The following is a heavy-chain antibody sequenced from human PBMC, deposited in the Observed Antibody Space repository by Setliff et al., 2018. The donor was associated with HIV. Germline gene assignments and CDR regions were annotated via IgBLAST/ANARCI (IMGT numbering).Heavy chain of an antibody. V-gene: IGHV4-4*07. D-gene: IGHD6-19*01. CDR1: DSGTYY. Sequence: LSLTCTVSDSGTYYWSWIRQPAGKGLEWIGRVSSRGDTNYNPSLKSRVTMSVDTSKKQFSLRLTSVTAADTAVYYCARGVRDNSGWSSYYFDYWGQGTLVTVSS. J-gene: IGHJ4*02. CDR2: VSSRGDT. CDR3: ARGVRDNSGWSSYYFDY.